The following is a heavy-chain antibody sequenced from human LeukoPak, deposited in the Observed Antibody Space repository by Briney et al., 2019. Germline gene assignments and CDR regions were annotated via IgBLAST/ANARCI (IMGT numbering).Heavy chain of an antibody. CDR2: ICCSGTT. V-gene: IGHV4-39*07. CDR1: GASISSSSYY. Sequence: SETLSLTCTVSGASISSSSYYWAWIHQPPGKGLEWIGSICCSGTTYYNPSLKSRVTISVDTSKNQFSLKLSSVTAADTAVYYCARTGLVGYAFDIWGQGTMVTVSS. CDR3: ARTGLVGYAFDI. J-gene: IGHJ3*02. D-gene: IGHD2-2*01.